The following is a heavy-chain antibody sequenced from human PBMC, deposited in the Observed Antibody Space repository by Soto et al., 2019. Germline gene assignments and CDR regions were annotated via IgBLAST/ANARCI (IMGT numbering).Heavy chain of an antibody. D-gene: IGHD3-3*01. CDR2: ISYDGSNK. J-gene: IGHJ6*02. Sequence: GRSLRLSCAASGFTFSSYAMHWVRQAPGKGLEWVAVISYDGSNKYYADSVKGRFTISRDNSKNTLYLQMNSLRAEDTAVYYCARDSIFGPSPYYYYYYGMDVWGQGTTVTV. CDR1: GFTFSSYA. CDR3: ARDSIFGPSPYYYYYYGMDV. V-gene: IGHV3-30-3*01.